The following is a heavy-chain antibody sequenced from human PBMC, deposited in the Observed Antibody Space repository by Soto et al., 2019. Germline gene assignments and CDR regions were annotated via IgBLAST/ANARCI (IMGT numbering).Heavy chain of an antibody. CDR1: GFTFSSYA. CDR2: ISYDGSNK. J-gene: IGHJ4*02. CDR3: ASPQGYYDFWSGIY. Sequence: GGSLRLSCAASGFTFSSYAMHWVRQAPGKGLEWVAVISYDGSNKYYADSVKGRFTISRDNSKNTLYLQMNSLRAEDTAVYYCASPQGYYDFWSGIYWGQGTLVTVSS. D-gene: IGHD3-3*01. V-gene: IGHV3-30-3*01.